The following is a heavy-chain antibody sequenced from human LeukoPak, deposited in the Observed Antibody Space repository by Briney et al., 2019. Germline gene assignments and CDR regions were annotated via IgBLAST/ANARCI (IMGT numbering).Heavy chain of an antibody. CDR2: IRSKANSHVT. CDR1: GLTSSGFA. D-gene: IGHD2-2*01. V-gene: IGHV3-73*01. J-gene: IGHJ6*02. Sequence: GGSLRLSYSASGLTSSGFAMHGVRQASEKGRESSVRIRSKANSHVTAYAASVTGRFTISRDDSRNTEYLQMHSLKTGDKTIYYCTRHSDTYCSRANCYVDNFSGLDVWGQGTRVTVSS. CDR3: TRHSDTYCSRANCYVDNFSGLDV.